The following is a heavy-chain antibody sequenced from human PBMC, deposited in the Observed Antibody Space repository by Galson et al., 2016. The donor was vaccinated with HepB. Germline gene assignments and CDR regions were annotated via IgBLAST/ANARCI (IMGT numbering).Heavy chain of an antibody. D-gene: IGHD3-22*01. CDR3: ARLFRGYYALDI. J-gene: IGHJ3*02. CDR1: GYSFTSYW. V-gene: IGHV5-10-1*01. CDR2: IDPDDSYT. Sequence: QSGAEVKKPGESLRISCKASGYSFTSYWLIWVRQMPGKGLEWMGRIDPDDSYTTYSPSFQGRVTISADKSIRTAYLQWSSLRASDTATYYCARLFRGYYALDIWGQGTMVTVSS.